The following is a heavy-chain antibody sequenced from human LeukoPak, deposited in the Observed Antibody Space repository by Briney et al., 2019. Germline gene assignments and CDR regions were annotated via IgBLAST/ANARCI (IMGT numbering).Heavy chain of an antibody. CDR3: AKLMEQLADLYYYGMDV. CDR1: GFTFSSYA. J-gene: IGHJ6*02. Sequence: PGGSLRLSCAASGFTFSSYAMSWVRQAPGKGLEWVSTISTSGGSTYYADSVKGRFTISRDNSKNTLYLQMNSLRAEDTAVYYCAKLMEQLADLYYYGMDVWGQGTTVTVSS. V-gene: IGHV3-23*01. CDR2: ISTSGGST. D-gene: IGHD6-6*01.